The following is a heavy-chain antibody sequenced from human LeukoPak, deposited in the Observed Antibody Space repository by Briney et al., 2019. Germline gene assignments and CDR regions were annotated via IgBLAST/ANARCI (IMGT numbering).Heavy chain of an antibody. J-gene: IGHJ4*02. CDR1: GFTFSSCA. CDR2: ISYDGSNK. Sequence: GGSLRLSCAASGFTFSSCAMHWVRQAPGKGLEWVAVISYDGSNKYYADSVKGRFTISRDNSKNTLYLQMNSLRAEDTAVYYCARDPRHSSGWYRDYWGQGTLVTVSS. D-gene: IGHD6-19*01. V-gene: IGHV3-30*04. CDR3: ARDPRHSSGWYRDY.